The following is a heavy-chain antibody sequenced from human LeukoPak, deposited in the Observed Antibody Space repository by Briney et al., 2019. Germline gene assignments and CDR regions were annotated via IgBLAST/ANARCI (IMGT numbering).Heavy chain of an antibody. Sequence: PSETLSLTCTVSGGSISSSSYYWGWIRQPPGKGLEWIGSIYYSGSTYYNPSLKSRVTISVDTSKNQFSLKLSSVTAADTAVYYCARTPVTTGPFDYWGQGTLVTVSS. D-gene: IGHD4-17*01. CDR3: ARTPVTTGPFDY. J-gene: IGHJ4*02. CDR1: GGSISSSSYY. CDR2: IYYSGST. V-gene: IGHV4-39*07.